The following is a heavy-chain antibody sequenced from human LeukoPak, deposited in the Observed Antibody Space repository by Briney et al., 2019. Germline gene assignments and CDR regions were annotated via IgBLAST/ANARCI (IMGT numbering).Heavy chain of an antibody. V-gene: IGHV4-38-2*01. Sequence: KPSETLSLTCAVSGYSISSGYYWGWIRQPPGKGLEWIGSIYHSGSTYYNPSLKSRVTISVDTSKNQFSLKLSSVTAADTAVYYCARAPVELGMTVIPDYWGQGTLVTVSS. D-gene: IGHD7-27*01. CDR2: IYHSGST. CDR1: GYSISSGYY. J-gene: IGHJ4*02. CDR3: ARAPVELGMTVIPDY.